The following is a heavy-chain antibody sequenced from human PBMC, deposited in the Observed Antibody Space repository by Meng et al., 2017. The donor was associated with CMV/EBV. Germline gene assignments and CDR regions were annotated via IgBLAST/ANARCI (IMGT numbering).Heavy chain of an antibody. CDR2: IKQDGSEK. J-gene: IGHJ6*02. CDR1: GFAFSRYS. D-gene: IGHD2-2*01. Sequence: GGSLRLSCVASGFAFSRYSMNWVRQAPGKGLEWVANIKQDGSEKYYVDSVKGRFTISRDNAKNSLYLQMNSLRAEDTAVYYCARDIVVVPAARTNYYYYYGMDVWGQGTTVTVSS. V-gene: IGHV3-7*01. CDR3: ARDIVVVPAARTNYYYYYGMDV.